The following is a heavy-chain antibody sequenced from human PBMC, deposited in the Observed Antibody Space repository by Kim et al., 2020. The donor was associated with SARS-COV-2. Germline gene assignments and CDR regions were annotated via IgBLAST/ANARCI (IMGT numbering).Heavy chain of an antibody. CDR2: IYSGGST. J-gene: IGHJ6*02. D-gene: IGHD3-10*01. V-gene: IGHV3-53*01. Sequence: GGSLRLSCAASGFTVSSNYMSWVRQAPGKGLEWVADIYSGGSTYYAESVKSRCTISRDNSKNTLYLQMNSLRAEDTAVYYCARAGTYYYGSGSYYNPTGYGMDVWVQGTTVTVSS. CDR3: ARAGTYYYGSGSYYNPTGYGMDV. CDR1: GFTVSSNY.